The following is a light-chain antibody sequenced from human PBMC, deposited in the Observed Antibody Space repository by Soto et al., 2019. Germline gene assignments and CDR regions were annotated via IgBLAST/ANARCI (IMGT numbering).Light chain of an antibody. Sequence: QSALTQPRSVSGSPGQSVTISCTGTSSDVGGYNYVSWYQHHPGRAPKVMIYDVSKRPSGVPDRFSGTKSGNTASLTISGLQAEDEADYYCCSYAGSDTLVFGGGTKLTV. CDR2: DVS. CDR3: CSYAGSDTLV. V-gene: IGLV2-11*01. CDR1: SSDVGGYNY. J-gene: IGLJ2*01.